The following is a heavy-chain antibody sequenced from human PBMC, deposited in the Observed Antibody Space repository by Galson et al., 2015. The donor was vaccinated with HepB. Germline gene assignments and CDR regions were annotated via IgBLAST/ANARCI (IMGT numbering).Heavy chain of an antibody. Sequence: ETLSLTCTVSGGSISSYYWSWIRQPAGKGLEWIGRIYYTGITYYRPSLKSRVTISLDTSRNQFSLKLSSVTAADTAVYYCARTPVDVRNYYDSSGYYDYWGQGTLVTVSS. J-gene: IGHJ4*02. V-gene: IGHV4-4*07. CDR3: ARTPVDVRNYYDSSGYYDY. D-gene: IGHD3-22*01. CDR2: IYYTGIT. CDR1: GGSISSYY.